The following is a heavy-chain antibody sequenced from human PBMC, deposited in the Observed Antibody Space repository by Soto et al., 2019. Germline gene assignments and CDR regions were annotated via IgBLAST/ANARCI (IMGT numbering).Heavy chain of an antibody. CDR1: GFTFSSYA. Sequence: AGGSLRLSCAASGFTFSSYAMSWVRQAPGKGLEWVSAISGSGGSTYYADSVKGRFTISRDNSKNTLYLQMNSLRAEDTAVYYCARSVTTNYYYYYMDVWGKGTTVTVSS. J-gene: IGHJ6*03. V-gene: IGHV3-23*01. CDR3: ARSVTTNYYYYYMDV. D-gene: IGHD5-12*01. CDR2: ISGSGGST.